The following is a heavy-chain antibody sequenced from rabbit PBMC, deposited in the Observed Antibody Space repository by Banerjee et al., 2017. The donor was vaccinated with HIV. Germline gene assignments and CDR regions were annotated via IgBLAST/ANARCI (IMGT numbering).Heavy chain of an antibody. CDR1: GFDFNNYY. CDR3: VRDMATMTMFGYYFNL. CDR2: IYAGEGT. V-gene: IGHV1S7*01. D-gene: IGHD2-1*01. Sequence: QLKETGGGLVQPGGSLTLSCKASGFDFNNYYMSWVRQAPGKGLEWIGIIYAGEGTDYASWVNGRFTISNDNAQNTVDLQMGGLTAADTATYFCVRDMATMTMFGYYFNLWGQGTLVTVS. J-gene: IGHJ4*01.